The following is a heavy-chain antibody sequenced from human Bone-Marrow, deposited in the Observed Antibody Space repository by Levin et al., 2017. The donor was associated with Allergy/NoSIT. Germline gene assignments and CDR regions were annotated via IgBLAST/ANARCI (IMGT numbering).Heavy chain of an antibody. D-gene: IGHD3-9*01. CDR3: AKGTILTGYYGANDN. CDR1: GFTFNYFA. V-gene: IGHV3-23*01. CDR2: ISGSGGTI. Sequence: GGSLRLSCAASGFTFNYFAMSWVRQAPGKGLVWVGSISGSGGTIFYADSVQGRFTISRDNSNNTLYLQMNRLRAEDTAVYYCAKGTILTGYYGANDNWGQGILVTVSS. J-gene: IGHJ4*02.